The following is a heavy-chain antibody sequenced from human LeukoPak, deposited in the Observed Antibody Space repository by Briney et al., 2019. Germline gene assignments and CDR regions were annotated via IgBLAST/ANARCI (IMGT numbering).Heavy chain of an antibody. CDR3: ARVLGYCSSTSCYDAFDI. D-gene: IGHD2-2*01. Sequence: EASVKVSCKASGYTFTSYDINWVRQATGQGLEWMGWMNPNSGNTGYAQKFQGRVTITRNTSISTAYMELSSLRSEDTAVYYCARVLGYCSSTSCYDAFDIWGQGTMVTVSS. J-gene: IGHJ3*02. CDR2: MNPNSGNT. CDR1: GYTFTSYD. V-gene: IGHV1-8*01.